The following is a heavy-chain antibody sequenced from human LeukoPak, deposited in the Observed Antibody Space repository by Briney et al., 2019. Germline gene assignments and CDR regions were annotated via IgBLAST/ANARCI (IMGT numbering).Heavy chain of an antibody. V-gene: IGHV1-2*02. CDR1: GYPFTCYY. CDR3: ARESGQWLVRGDY. J-gene: IGHJ4*02. D-gene: IGHD6-19*01. CDR2: INPNSGGT. Sequence: ASVKVSCKASGYPFTCYYMHWVRQAPGQGLEWMGWINPNSGGTNYAQKFQGRVTMTRDTSISTAYMELSRLRSADTAEYYCARESGQWLVRGDYWGQGTLVTVSS.